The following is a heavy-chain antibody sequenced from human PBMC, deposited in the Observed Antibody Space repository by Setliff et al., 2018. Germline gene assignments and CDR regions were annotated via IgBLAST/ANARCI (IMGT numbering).Heavy chain of an antibody. V-gene: IGHV1-46*01. J-gene: IGHJ3*02. CDR3: ARDVFPYHYEGAFDI. D-gene: IGHD3-22*01. Sequence: ASVKVSCKASGYTFTSHYMHWVRQAPGLGLEWMGTINPSSGRTSYAQKFQGTVTMTRDTSTSTVYMDMSSLRSEDTAVYYCARDVFPYHYEGAFDIWGRGTMVTVSS. CDR2: INPSSGRT. CDR1: GYTFTSHY.